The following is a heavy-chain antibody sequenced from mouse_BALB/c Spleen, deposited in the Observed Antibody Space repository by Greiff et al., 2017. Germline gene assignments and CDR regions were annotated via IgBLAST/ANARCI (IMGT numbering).Heavy chain of an antibody. D-gene: IGHD2-14*01. J-gene: IGHJ2*01. V-gene: IGHV5-4*02. CDR2: ISDGGSYT. CDR3: ARGYDDGDYFDY. CDR1: GFTFSDYY. Sequence: EVKVVESGGGLVKPGGSLKLSCAASGFTFSDYYMYWVRQTPEKRLEWVATISDGGSYTYYPDSVKGRFTISRDNAKNNLYLQMSSLKSEDTAMYYCARGYDDGDYFDYWGQGTPLTVSS.